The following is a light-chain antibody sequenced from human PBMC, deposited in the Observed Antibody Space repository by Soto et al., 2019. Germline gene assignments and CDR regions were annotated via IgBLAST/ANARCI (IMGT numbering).Light chain of an antibody. Sequence: QSALTQPASVSGSPGQSITISCTGTSSDVGGYNYVSWYQQHPGKAPKLMIYDVGNRPSGVSNRFSGSKSGNTASLTISGLQAEDEADYYCCSYAGSRDVFGTGTKVTVL. V-gene: IGLV2-14*01. CDR1: SSDVGGYNY. J-gene: IGLJ1*01. CDR2: DVG. CDR3: CSYAGSRDV.